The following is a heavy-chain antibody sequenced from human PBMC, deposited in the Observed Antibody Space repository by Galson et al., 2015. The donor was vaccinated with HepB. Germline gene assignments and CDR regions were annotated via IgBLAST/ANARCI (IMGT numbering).Heavy chain of an antibody. CDR3: ARSGLGFVFTVRPLDY. V-gene: IGHV3-23*01. D-gene: IGHD4-11*01. J-gene: IGHJ4*02. CDR1: GFTFSSYA. Sequence: SLRLSCAASGFTFSSYAMSWVRQAPGKGLEWVSAISGSGGSTYYADSVKGRFTISRDNSKNTLYLQMNSLRDEDTAVYYCARSGLGFVFTVRPLDYWGQGTLVTVSS. CDR2: ISGSGGST.